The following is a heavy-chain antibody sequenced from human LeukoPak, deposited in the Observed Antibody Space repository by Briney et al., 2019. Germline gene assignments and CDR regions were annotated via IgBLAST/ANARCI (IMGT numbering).Heavy chain of an antibody. Sequence: ASVKVSCKASGYTFTDYYLHWVRQAPGQGLEWTGWINPNSGGTNYAQKFRGRVTMTRDTSISTAYMELTSLRSDDAAVYYCAWPPQLIAAAGTYNYFDTWGQGTLVTVSS. CDR3: AWPPQLIAAAGTYNYFDT. D-gene: IGHD6-13*01. V-gene: IGHV1-2*02. J-gene: IGHJ5*02. CDR1: GYTFTDYY. CDR2: INPNSGGT.